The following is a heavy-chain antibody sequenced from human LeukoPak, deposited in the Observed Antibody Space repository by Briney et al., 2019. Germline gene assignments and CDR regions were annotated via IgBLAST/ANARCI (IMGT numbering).Heavy chain of an antibody. CDR3: ARDRSTVKLFDY. CDR1: GFTFSSYS. V-gene: IGHV3-21*01. J-gene: IGHJ4*02. D-gene: IGHD2-2*01. CDR2: ISSSSSYI. Sequence: GSLRLSCAASGFTFSSYSMNWVRQAPGKGLEWVSSISSSSSYIYYADSVKGRFTISRDNAKNSLYLQMNSLRAEDTAVYYCARDRSTVKLFDYWGQGTLVTVSS.